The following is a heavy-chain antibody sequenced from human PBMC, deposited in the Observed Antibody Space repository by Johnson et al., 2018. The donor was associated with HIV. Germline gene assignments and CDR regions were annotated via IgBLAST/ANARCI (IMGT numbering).Heavy chain of an antibody. CDR1: GFTFSIYD. V-gene: IGHV3-13*01. D-gene: IGHD6-13*01. Sequence: VQLVESGGGLVQPGGSLRLSCAASGFTFSIYDMHWVRQTTGKGLEWVSAIGATSDTYYPGSVQGRFTISRDNAKNTLYLEMNSLRVEDTAVYYCAKVVTSSSSWQDDAFDIWGQGTVVTVSS. CDR2: IGATSDT. J-gene: IGHJ3*02. CDR3: AKVVTSSSSWQDDAFDI.